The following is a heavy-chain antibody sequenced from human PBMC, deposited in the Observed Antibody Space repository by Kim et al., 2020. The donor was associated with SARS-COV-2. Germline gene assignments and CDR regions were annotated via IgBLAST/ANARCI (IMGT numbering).Heavy chain of an antibody. CDR3: AKDQRFGEGN. Sequence: GGSLRLSCAASGFTFSSYAMSWVRQAPGKGLEWVSAISGTGITTYYADSVKGRFTISRDNYKNTLSLQMNSLRAEDTAVYYCAKDQRFGEGNWGQGTLVTVSS. CDR2: ISGTGITT. V-gene: IGHV3-23*01. J-gene: IGHJ4*02. D-gene: IGHD3-10*01. CDR1: GFTFSSYA.